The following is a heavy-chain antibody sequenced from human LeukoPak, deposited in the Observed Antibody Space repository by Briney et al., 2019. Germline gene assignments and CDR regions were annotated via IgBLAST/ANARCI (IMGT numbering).Heavy chain of an antibody. CDR1: GFTFSSYA. CDR2: ISGSGGST. V-gene: IGHV3-23*01. CDR3: ARRSSYSSHFGIECFDY. D-gene: IGHD4-11*01. J-gene: IGHJ4*02. Sequence: GGSLRLSCAASGFTFSSYAMSWVRQAPGKGLECVSSISGSGGSTYYADSVKGRFTISRDNSKNTLYLQMNSLRAQDTAVYYCARRSSYSSHFGIECFDYWGQGTLVTVSS.